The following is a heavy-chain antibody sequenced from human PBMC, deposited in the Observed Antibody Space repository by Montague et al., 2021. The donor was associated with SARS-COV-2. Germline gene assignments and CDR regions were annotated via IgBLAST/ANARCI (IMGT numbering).Heavy chain of an antibody. V-gene: IGHV4-4*07. J-gene: IGHJ4*02. CDR2: VTTSGTT. CDR1: GGSITGFS. D-gene: IGHD6-6*01. CDR3: ARTPTRPLSLDS. Sequence: SETLSLTCAVSGGSITGFSWGWVRQPAGKGLEWIGRVTTSGTTNXSPSLRSRVTMSVDTSKNQFSLNLNSVTAADTAIYYCARTPTRPLSLDSWGQGTLVTVSS.